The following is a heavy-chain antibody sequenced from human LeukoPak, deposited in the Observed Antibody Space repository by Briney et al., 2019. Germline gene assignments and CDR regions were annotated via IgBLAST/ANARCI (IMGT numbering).Heavy chain of an antibody. V-gene: IGHV1-18*01. J-gene: IGHJ4*02. CDR3: ARDQYDSVWRSHRPYFDY. Sequence: ASVKVSCKASGYTFSSYGISWVRQAPGQGLEWMGWISVYNGDTNYAQSFRDRVTMTTDTSTSTAYMELRSLRSDDTAVYYCARDQYDSVWRSHRPYFDYWGQGTLVTVSS. CDR1: GYTFSSYG. CDR2: ISVYNGDT. D-gene: IGHD3-16*02.